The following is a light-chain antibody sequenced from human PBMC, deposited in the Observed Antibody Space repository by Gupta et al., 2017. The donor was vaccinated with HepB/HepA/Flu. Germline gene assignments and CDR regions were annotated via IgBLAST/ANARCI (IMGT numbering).Light chain of an antibody. J-gene: IGLJ2*01. V-gene: IGLV1-40*01. CDR1: SSNIGAGFD. CDR2: GDN. CDR3: QSYDTTLDKNPV. Sequence: QSVLTQPPSVSGAPGPRITIPCAGSSSNIGAGFDVHWYQQLPGTAPRLLISGDNNRPSGGPDRFSASTSATSASLAITGLQAEDEADDYCQSYDTTLDKNPVFGGGTKLTVL.